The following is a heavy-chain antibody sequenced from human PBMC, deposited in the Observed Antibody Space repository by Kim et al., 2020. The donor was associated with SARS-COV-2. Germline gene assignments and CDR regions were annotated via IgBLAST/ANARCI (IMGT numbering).Heavy chain of an antibody. CDR3: ARASVVVPAAKWAFDP. V-gene: IGHV4-4*02. D-gene: IGHD2-2*01. J-gene: IGHJ5*02. CDR1: GGSISSSNW. Sequence: SETLSLTCAVSGGSISSSNWWSWVRQPPGKGLEWIGEIYHSGSTNYNPSLKSRVTISVDKSKNQFSLKLSSVTAADTAVYYCARASVVVPAAKWAFDPWGQGTLFTVSS. CDR2: IYHSGST.